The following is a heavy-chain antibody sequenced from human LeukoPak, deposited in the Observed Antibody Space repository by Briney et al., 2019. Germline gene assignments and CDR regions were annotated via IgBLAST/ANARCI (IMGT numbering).Heavy chain of an antibody. J-gene: IGHJ3*02. CDR3: AKAVGSLDPFDI. Sequence: GGSLRLSCAASGFAFNNYAMSWVRQAPGKGLEGVSTIKRSGGGTYYADSVRGRFTISRDSSEDTLYLQMNSLRAEDTAVYYCAKAVGSLDPFDIWGQGTMVTVSS. CDR1: GFAFNNYA. D-gene: IGHD4-23*01. CDR2: IKRSGGGT. V-gene: IGHV3-23*01.